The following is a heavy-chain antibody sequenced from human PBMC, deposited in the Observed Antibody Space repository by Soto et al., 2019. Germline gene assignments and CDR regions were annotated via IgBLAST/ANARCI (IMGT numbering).Heavy chain of an antibody. V-gene: IGHV3-15*01. CDR1: GFTFINAW. J-gene: IGHJ4*02. CDR3: TTGLPYYDILTGQIDY. Sequence: WGSLRLSCAASGFTFINAWMSCVRHSPLKGREWVGRIKSKTDGGTTDYAAPVKGRFTISRDDSKNTLYLQMNSLKTEDTAVYYCTTGLPYYDILTGQIDYWGQGTLVTVSS. D-gene: IGHD3-9*01. CDR2: IKSKTDGGTT.